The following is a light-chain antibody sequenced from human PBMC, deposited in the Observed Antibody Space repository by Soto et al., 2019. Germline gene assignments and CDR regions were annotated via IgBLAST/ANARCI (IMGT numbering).Light chain of an antibody. CDR3: QTWGTGFWV. CDR2: VNSDGSH. Sequence: QPVLTQSPSASASLGASVKLTCTLSSGHSTYDISWHQQQSEKGPRYLMKVNSDGSHNKGDGIPDRFSGSSSGAERYLTISSLQSEDEADYYCQTWGTGFWVFGGGTKLTVL. CDR1: SGHSTYD. J-gene: IGLJ3*02. V-gene: IGLV4-69*01.